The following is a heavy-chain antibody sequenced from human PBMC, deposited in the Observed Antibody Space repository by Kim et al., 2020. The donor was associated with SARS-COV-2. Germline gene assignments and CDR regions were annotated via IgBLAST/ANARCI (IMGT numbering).Heavy chain of an antibody. CDR2: IIPIFGTA. CDR1: GGTFSSYA. CDR3: ASSGIGSGSSIFSYYYGMDV. V-gene: IGHV1-69*13. D-gene: IGHD3-10*01. J-gene: IGHJ6*02. Sequence: SVKVSCKASGGTFSSYAISWVRQAPGQGLEWMGGIIPIFGTANYAQKFQGRVTITADESTSTAYMELSSLRSEDTAVYYCASSGIGSGSSIFSYYYGMDVWGQGTTVTVSS.